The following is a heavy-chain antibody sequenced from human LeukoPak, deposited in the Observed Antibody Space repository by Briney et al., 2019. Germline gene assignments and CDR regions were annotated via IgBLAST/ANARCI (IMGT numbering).Heavy chain of an antibody. CDR2: TRNKANSYTT. Sequence: GGSLSLSCAASGFTFSDHYMDWVRQAPGKGLEWVGRTRNKANSYTTEYAASVKGRFTISRDDSKNSLYLQMNSLKTEDTAVYYCARGPDYFDYWGQGTLVTVSS. CDR3: ARGPDYFDY. CDR1: GFTFSDHY. V-gene: IGHV3-72*01. J-gene: IGHJ4*02.